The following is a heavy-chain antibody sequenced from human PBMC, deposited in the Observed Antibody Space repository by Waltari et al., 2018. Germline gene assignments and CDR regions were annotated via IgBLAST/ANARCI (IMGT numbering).Heavy chain of an antibody. CDR2: ISGSGGST. CDR1: GFTFSSYA. J-gene: IGHJ5*02. V-gene: IGHV3-23*04. CDR3: AKDPSDYYDSSGYPPDNWFDP. Sequence: EVQLVESGGGLVQPGGSLRLSCAASGFTFSSYAMSWVRQAPGKGLEWVSAISGSGGSTYYADSVKGRFTISRDNSKNTLYLQMNSLRAEDTAVYYCAKDPSDYYDSSGYPPDNWFDPWGQGTLVTVSS. D-gene: IGHD3-22*01.